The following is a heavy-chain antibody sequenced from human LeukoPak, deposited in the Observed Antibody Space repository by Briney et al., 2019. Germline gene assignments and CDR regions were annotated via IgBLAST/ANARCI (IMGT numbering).Heavy chain of an antibody. CDR1: GGSISTDLYY. V-gene: IGHV4-61*02. D-gene: IGHD6-19*01. CDR2: IYSNGWP. Sequence: SETLSLTCTVSGGSISTDLYYWTWVRQPAGKGLEWIGRIYSNGWPASTPPLHTRVSISIDTSNNHFSLKMSLATAADTALYYCATGSGWNSFDPWGQGPLVTVSS. CDR3: ATGSGWNSFDP. J-gene: IGHJ5*02.